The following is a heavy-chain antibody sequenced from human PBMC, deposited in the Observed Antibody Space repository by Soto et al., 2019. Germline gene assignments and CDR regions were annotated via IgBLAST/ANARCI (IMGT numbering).Heavy chain of an antibody. CDR2: VSPYNGDT. CDR1: GYTFTTYG. CDR3: AREVGHMDV. J-gene: IGHJ6*02. V-gene: IGHV1-18*04. Sequence: QVQLVQSGAEVKKPGASVKVSCKAFGYTFTTYGINWVRQAPGQGLEWMGWVSPYNGDTTYAQKVQGRVTMTTDTSTRTDYLELRSLRSDDTAVYYCAREVGHMDVWGQGTTVTVSS. D-gene: IGHD2-2*01.